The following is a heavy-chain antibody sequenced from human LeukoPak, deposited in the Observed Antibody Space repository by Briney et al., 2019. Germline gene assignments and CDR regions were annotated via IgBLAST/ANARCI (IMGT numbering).Heavy chain of an antibody. D-gene: IGHD3-10*01. CDR1: GGTFSSDA. V-gene: IGHV1-18*01. CDR3: AIDRGALDY. Sequence: EGAVMVSCKAAGGTFSSDARSWGGQAAGEGGEWMGCISAYNGNTNYAQKLQGRVTMTTDTSTSTAYMELRSLRSDDTAVYYCAIDRGALDYWGQGTLVTVSS. CDR2: ISAYNGNT. J-gene: IGHJ4*02.